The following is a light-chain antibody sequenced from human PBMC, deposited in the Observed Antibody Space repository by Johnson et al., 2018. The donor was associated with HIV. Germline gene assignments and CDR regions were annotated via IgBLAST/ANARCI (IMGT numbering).Light chain of an antibody. CDR3: GTWDSSLSAYV. Sequence: HSVLTQPHSVSAAPGQKVTISCSGSSSNIGNNYVSWYQQLPRGAPKLLIYENNKRPSGIPDRFSGSKSGTSATLDITGLQSGDEADYYCGTWDSSLSAYVFGNGTKVTVL. CDR2: ENN. J-gene: IGLJ1*01. CDR1: SSNIGNNY. V-gene: IGLV1-51*02.